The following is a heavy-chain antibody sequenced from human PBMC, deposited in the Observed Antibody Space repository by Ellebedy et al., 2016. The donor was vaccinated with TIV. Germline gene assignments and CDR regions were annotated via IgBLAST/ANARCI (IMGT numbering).Heavy chain of an antibody. D-gene: IGHD1-26*01. CDR1: GFTFSNYA. V-gene: IGHV3-30*04. J-gene: IGHJ4*02. CDR3: ARVRSYSPTY. Sequence: GGSLRLXCAASGFTFSNYAMNWVRQAPGKGLEWVAFISYDGNNKYYADSVKGRFTLSRDNSKNTLYLEMNSLRAEDTAVYYCARVRSYSPTYWGQGNLVTVSS. CDR2: ISYDGNNK.